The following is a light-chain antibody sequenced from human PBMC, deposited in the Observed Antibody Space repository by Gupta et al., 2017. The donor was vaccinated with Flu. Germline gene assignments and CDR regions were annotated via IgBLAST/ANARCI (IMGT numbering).Light chain of an antibody. J-gene: IGLJ3*02. CDR2: RNN. V-gene: IGLV1-47*01. CDR1: SSNVGSDY. CDR3: ASWDDSLSGRV. Sequence: QCVLTQPPSASGTPGQRVTISLSGSSSNVGSDYVYWYQQLPGTAPKLLSYRNNQRPSGVPDRFSGSKSGTSASLAISGLRSEDEADYYCASWDDSLSGRVFGGGTKLTVL.